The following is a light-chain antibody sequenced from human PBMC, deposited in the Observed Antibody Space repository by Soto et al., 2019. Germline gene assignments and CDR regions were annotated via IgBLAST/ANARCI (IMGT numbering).Light chain of an antibody. CDR2: AAS. CDR3: QQYHNWPRT. Sequence: IVRTQSPATLSVSPGERATLSCSARQSVSSDLAWYQQKTGQTPSLLIYAASTRATGIPARFSGRGSVTDFHLTIISLQYEAFVVYYCQQYHNWPRTFGQGTKGAI. V-gene: IGKV3-15*01. CDR1: QSVSSD. J-gene: IGKJ1*01.